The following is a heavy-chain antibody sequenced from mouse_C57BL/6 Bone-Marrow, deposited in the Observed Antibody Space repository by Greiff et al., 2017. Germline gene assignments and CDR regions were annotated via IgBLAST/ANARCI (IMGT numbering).Heavy chain of an antibody. Sequence: VQLQQSGAELVRPGASVTLSCKASGYTFTDYEMHWVKQTPVHGLEWIGAIDPETGGTAYNQKFKGKAILTADKSSSTAYMELRSLTSEDSAVYYCPITTVVYFDYWGQGTTLTVSS. CDR3: PITTVVYFDY. CDR2: IDPETGGT. D-gene: IGHD1-1*01. CDR1: GYTFTDYE. V-gene: IGHV1-15*01. J-gene: IGHJ2*01.